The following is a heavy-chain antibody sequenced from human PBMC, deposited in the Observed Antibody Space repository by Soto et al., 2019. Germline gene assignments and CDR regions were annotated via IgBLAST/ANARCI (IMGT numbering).Heavy chain of an antibody. CDR1: GGTFSSYA. CDR3: ASRLCTNGVCYQDY. V-gene: IGHV1-69*06. CDR2: IIPIFGTA. Sequence: QVQLVQSGAEVKKPGSSVKVSCKASGGTFSSYAISWVRQAPGQGLEWMGGIIPIFGTANYAQKFQGRVTIPADKTTSTAYMELSSLRSEDTAVYYCASRLCTNGVCYQDYWGQGTLVTVSS. J-gene: IGHJ4*02. D-gene: IGHD2-8*01.